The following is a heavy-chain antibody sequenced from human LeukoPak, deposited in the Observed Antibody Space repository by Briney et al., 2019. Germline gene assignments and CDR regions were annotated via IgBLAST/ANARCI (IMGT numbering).Heavy chain of an antibody. V-gene: IGHV1-69*02. CDR3: ARSYYYDSSGRDY. J-gene: IGHJ4*02. CDR2: IIPILGIA. CDR1: GGTFSSYT. D-gene: IGHD3-22*01. Sequence: SVTVSCKASGGTFSSYTISWVRQAPGQGLEWMGRIIPILGIANYAQKFQGRVTITADKSTSTAYMELSSLRSEDTAVYYCARSYYYDSSGRDYWGQGTLVTVSS.